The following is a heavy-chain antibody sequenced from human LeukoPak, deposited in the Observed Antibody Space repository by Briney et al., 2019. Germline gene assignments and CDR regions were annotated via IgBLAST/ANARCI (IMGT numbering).Heavy chain of an antibody. Sequence: SETLSLTCTVSGYSISSYYWSWIRQPAGKGLEWIGRIYTSGSTNYNPSLKSRVTMSVDTSKNQFSLKLSSVTAADTAVYYCARGDSSGWQPDYWGQGTLVTVSS. V-gene: IGHV4-4*07. CDR2: IYTSGST. CDR3: ARGDSSGWQPDY. J-gene: IGHJ4*02. CDR1: GYSISSYY. D-gene: IGHD6-19*01.